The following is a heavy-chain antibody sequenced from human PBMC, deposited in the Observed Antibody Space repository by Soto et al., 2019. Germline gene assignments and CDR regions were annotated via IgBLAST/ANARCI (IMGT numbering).Heavy chain of an antibody. J-gene: IGHJ5*02. Sequence: SETLSLTCTVSGGSISSGAYSWSWIRQPPGKGLEWIGYIYHSGTTYYNPSLKSRLTISVDTSKNQFSLKMSSVTAADTAVYYCARRDMVRGVINGWFDPWGQGTRLTVSS. V-gene: IGHV4-30-2*01. CDR1: GGSISSGAYS. CDR3: ARRDMVRGVINGWFDP. CDR2: IYHSGTT. D-gene: IGHD3-10*01.